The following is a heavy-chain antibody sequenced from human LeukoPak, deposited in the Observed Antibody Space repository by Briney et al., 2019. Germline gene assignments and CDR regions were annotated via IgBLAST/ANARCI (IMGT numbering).Heavy chain of an antibody. CDR2: IYTSGST. V-gene: IGHV4-4*07. D-gene: IGHD6-13*01. CDR3: ARERGSSDGNALDI. J-gene: IGHJ3*02. Sequence: SSETLSLTCTVSGGSISSYYWSWIRQPAGKGLEWIGRIYTSGSTNYNPSLKSRVTMSVDTSKNQFSLKLSSVTAADTAVYYCARERGSSDGNALDIWGQGTMVTVSS. CDR1: GGSISSYY.